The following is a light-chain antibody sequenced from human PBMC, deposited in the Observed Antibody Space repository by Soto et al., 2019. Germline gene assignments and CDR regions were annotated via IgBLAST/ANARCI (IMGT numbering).Light chain of an antibody. J-gene: IGLJ1*01. CDR2: EFS. CDR1: SSDVGGYNY. CDR3: SSYTSSSTLV. Sequence: QSALTQPASVSGSPGQSITISCTGTSSDVGGYNYVSWYQQHQGKAPKLMIYEFSTRTSGVSNRFSGSKSGNTASLTISGRQYEDEADYYCSSYTSSSTLVFGSGTKLTVL. V-gene: IGLV2-14*01.